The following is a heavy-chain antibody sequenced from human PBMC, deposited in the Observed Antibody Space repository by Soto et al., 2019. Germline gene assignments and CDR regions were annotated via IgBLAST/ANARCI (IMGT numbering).Heavy chain of an antibody. Sequence: PGGSLRLSCAASGFTFSSYAMSWVRQAPGKGLEWVSAISGSGGSTYYADSVKGRFTISRDNSKNTLYLQMNSLRAEDTAVYYCAKGPPRYCSGGSCYTRYYGMDVWGQGTTVTVSS. V-gene: IGHV3-23*01. D-gene: IGHD2-15*01. CDR2: ISGSGGST. J-gene: IGHJ6*02. CDR1: GFTFSSYA. CDR3: AKGPPRYCSGGSCYTRYYGMDV.